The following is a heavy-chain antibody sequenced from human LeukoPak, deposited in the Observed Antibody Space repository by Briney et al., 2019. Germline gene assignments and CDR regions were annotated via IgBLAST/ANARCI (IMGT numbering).Heavy chain of an antibody. V-gene: IGHV4-34*01. CDR2: INHSGST. J-gene: IGHJ3*02. Sequence: PSETLSLTCAVYGGSLSGYHWNWIRQSPGKGLEWIGEINHSGSTNYNPSLKSRVTISVDTSKNQFSLKLSSVTAADTAVYYCASSRLRLGELSGAFDIWGQGTMVTVSS. D-gene: IGHD3-16*02. CDR1: GGSLSGYH. CDR3: ASSRLRLGELSGAFDI.